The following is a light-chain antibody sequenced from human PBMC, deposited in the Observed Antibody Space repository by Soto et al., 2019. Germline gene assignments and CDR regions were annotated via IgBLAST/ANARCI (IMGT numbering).Light chain of an antibody. J-gene: IGKJ5*01. CDR2: AAS. CDR1: RSIGNN. V-gene: IGKV1-39*01. CDR3: QQSFSPHIA. Sequence: EIQVTQSPTSLSASVGDRVTITCRASRSIGNNLNWYQQRPGKAPQLLIYAASSLQSGVPSRFSGSSSGTDFTLTNNGLQPEDFATYYCQQSFSPHIAFGQGTRL.